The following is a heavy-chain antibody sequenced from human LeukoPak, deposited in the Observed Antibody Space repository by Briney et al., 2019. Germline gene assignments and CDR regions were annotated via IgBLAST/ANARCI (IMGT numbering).Heavy chain of an antibody. V-gene: IGHV1-2*02. CDR3: ARGSRDCGGDCSSDY. CDR1: GYTFTGYY. J-gene: IGHJ4*02. Sequence: ASVKVSCKASGYTFTGYYMHWVRQAPGQGLEWMGWINPNSGGTNCAQKLQGRVTMTTDTSTSTAYMELRSLRSDDTAVYYCARGSRDCGGDCSSDYWGQGTLVTVSS. CDR2: INPNSGGT. D-gene: IGHD2-21*02.